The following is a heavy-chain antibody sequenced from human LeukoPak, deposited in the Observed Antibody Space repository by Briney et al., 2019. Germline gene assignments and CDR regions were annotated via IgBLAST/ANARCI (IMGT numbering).Heavy chain of an antibody. CDR3: ARDLPASYYYVAFDI. D-gene: IGHD3-10*01. CDR2: INWNGGST. V-gene: IGHV3-20*04. CDR1: GFTFDDYG. Sequence: PGGSLRLSCAASGFTFDDYGVSWVRQAPGKGLEWVSGINWNGGSTGYADSVKGRFTISRDNAKNSLYLQMNSLRAEDTALYYCARDLPASYYYVAFDIWGQGTMVTVSS. J-gene: IGHJ3*02.